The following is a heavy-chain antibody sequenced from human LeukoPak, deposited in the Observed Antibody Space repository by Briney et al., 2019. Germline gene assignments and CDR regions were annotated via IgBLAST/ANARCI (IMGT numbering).Heavy chain of an antibody. CDR2: IKSKTDGGTT. CDR1: GFTFSNAW. V-gene: IGHV3-15*01. Sequence: PGGSLRLSCAASGFTFSNAWMSWVRQAPGKGPEWVGRIKSKTDGGTTDYAAPVKGRFTISRDDSKNTLYLQMNSLKTEDTAVYYCTTHRNTVTAIDYWGQGTLVTVSS. CDR3: TTHRNTVTAIDY. J-gene: IGHJ4*02. D-gene: IGHD4-17*01.